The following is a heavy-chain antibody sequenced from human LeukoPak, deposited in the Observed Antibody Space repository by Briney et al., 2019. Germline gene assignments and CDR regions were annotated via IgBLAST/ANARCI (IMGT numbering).Heavy chain of an antibody. V-gene: IGHV4-38-2*02. CDR2: IYHSGST. Sequence: SETLSLTCTVSGYSISSGYYWGWIRQPPGKGLEWIGSIYHSGSTYYNPSLKSRVTISVDTSKNQFSLKLSSVTAADTAVYYCARGGLGSGGYYYYYMDVWGKGTTVTVSS. CDR1: GYSISSGYY. D-gene: IGHD2-15*01. CDR3: ARGGLGSGGYYYYYMDV. J-gene: IGHJ6*03.